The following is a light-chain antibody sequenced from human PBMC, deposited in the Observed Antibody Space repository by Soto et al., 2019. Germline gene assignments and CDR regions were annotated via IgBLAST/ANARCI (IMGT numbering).Light chain of an antibody. J-gene: IGKJ5*01. Sequence: EIVMTQSPASLSVSPGERVTLSCRAGQGVTTNFAWYQQKSGQSPRLLIYDVSTRATGVPARFSGTGSETDFTLTISGLQSEDSAVYFCQQYNNWPFSFGQGTRLEN. CDR2: DVS. V-gene: IGKV3-15*01. CDR3: QQYNNWPFS. CDR1: QGVTTN.